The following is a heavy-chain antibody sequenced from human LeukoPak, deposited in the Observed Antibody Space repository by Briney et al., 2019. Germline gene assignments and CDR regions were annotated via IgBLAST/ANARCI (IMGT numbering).Heavy chain of an antibody. CDR3: ARSWELRVIDY. CDR2: INHSGST. J-gene: IGHJ4*02. Sequence: SGTLSLTCAVYGGSFSGYYWSWIRQPPGKGLEWIGEINHSGSTNYNPSLKSRVTISVDTSKNQFSLKLSSVTAADTAVYYCARSWELRVIDYWGQGTLVTVSS. V-gene: IGHV4-34*01. D-gene: IGHD1-26*01. CDR1: GGSFSGYY.